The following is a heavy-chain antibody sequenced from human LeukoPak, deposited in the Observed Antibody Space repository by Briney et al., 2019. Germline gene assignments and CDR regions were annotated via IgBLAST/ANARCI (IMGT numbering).Heavy chain of an antibody. V-gene: IGHV3-23*01. CDR1: GFTFSSYA. CDR3: AKGRNYASGSYGDS. D-gene: IGHD3-10*01. Sequence: GGSLRLSCAASGFTFSSYAMTWVRQAPGGGLEWVSGISGSGGTTYCADSVKGRFSISRDNSKNALYLQLNSLRAEDTAVYYCAKGRNYASGSYGDSWGQGTLVTVSS. CDR2: ISGSGGTT. J-gene: IGHJ4*02.